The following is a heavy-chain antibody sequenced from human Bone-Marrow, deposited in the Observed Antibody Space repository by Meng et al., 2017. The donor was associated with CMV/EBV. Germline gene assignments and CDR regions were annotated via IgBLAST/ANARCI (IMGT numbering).Heavy chain of an antibody. CDR3: ARNHVVGAGPPSLDY. D-gene: IGHD2-15*01. CDR1: GYTFTNCF. Sequence: ASVKVSCKASGYTFTNCFIHWVRQAPGQGLEWMARINPSGDSTTYAQKFQDRVTMTRDTSTSTVYMELSSLRSEDTAVYYCARNHVVGAGPPSLDYWGQGTLVTGSS. V-gene: IGHV1-46*01. CDR2: INPSGDST. J-gene: IGHJ4*02.